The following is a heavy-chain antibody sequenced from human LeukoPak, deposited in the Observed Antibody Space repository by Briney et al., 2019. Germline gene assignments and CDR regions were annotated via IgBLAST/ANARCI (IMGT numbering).Heavy chain of an antibody. CDR1: GCTFTGYY. Sequence: ASVKVSCKASGCTFTGYYMHWVRQAPGQGLEWMGWINPNSGGTNYAQKFQGWVTMTRDTSISTAYMELSRLRSDDTAVYYCARDTGYSGYDSLGMDVWGQGTTVTVSS. V-gene: IGHV1-2*04. CDR3: ARDTGYSGYDSLGMDV. CDR2: INPNSGGT. D-gene: IGHD5-12*01. J-gene: IGHJ6*02.